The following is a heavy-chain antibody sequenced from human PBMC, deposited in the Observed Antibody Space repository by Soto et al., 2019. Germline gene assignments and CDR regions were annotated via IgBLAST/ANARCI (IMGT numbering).Heavy chain of an antibody. J-gene: IGHJ6*02. CDR2: MYHSGST. CDR1: GGSISSGGYS. CDR3: ARDGSGYYDILTGANYYVLDV. D-gene: IGHD3-9*01. Sequence: PSETLSLTCAVSGGSISSGGYSWSWIRQPPGKGLEWIGYMYHSGSTYYNPSLKSRVTISIDRSKNQFSLKLSSVTAADTAVYYCARDGSGYYDILTGANYYVLDVWGQGTTVTVSS. V-gene: IGHV4-30-2*01.